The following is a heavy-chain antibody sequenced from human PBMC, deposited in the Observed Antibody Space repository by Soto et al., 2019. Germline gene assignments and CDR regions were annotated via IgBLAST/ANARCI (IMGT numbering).Heavy chain of an antibody. D-gene: IGHD1-1*01. V-gene: IGHV4-39*01. CDR3: ARQPGTPYYYYYYMDV. CDR1: GGSISSSSYY. CDR2: IYYSGST. Sequence: SETLSLTCPVSGGSISSSSYYWGWIRQPPGKGLEWIGSIYYSGSTYYNPSLKSRVTISVDTSKNQFSLKLSSVTAADTAVYYCARQPGTPYYYYYYMDVWGKGTTVTVSS. J-gene: IGHJ6*03.